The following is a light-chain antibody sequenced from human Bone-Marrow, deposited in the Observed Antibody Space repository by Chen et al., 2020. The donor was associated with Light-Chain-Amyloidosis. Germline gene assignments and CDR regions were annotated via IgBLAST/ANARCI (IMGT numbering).Light chain of an antibody. V-gene: IGKV1-39*01. CDR1: QSISTY. Sequence: DIQMTQSPSSLSASVGDRVTITCRASQSISTYLNWYQYKPGKIPKLLIYSASTLQSGVPSRFSGSGSGTDFTLTISSLQAEDFAMYYCQQSHSIPRTFGQGTKLEMK. CDR2: SAS. J-gene: IGKJ2*01. CDR3: QQSHSIPRT.